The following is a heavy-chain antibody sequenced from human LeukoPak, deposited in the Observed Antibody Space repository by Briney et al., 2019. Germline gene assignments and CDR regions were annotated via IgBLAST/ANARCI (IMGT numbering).Heavy chain of an antibody. V-gene: IGHV1-69*05. CDR1: GGTFSSYT. D-gene: IGHD3-22*01. Sequence: ASVKVSCKASGGTFSSYTISWVRQAPGQGPEWMGRIIPIFGTANYAQKFQGRVTITTDESTSTAYMELSSLRSEDTAVYYCASQQRAYYYDSSGYYEPYWFDPWGQGTLVTVSS. CDR2: IIPIFGTA. J-gene: IGHJ5*02. CDR3: ASQQRAYYYDSSGYYEPYWFDP.